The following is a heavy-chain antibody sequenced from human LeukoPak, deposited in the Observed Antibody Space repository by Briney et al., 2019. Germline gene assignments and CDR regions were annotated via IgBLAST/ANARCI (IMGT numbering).Heavy chain of an antibody. CDR2: ISSSSSYI. CDR3: ARGALLMVYAAFDY. Sequence: GGSLRLSCAASGFTFSSYSMNWVRQAPGKGLEWVSSISSSSSYIYYADSVKGRFTISRDNAKNSLYLQMNSLRAEDTAVYYCARGALLMVYAAFDYWGQGTLVTVSS. J-gene: IGHJ4*02. CDR1: GFTFSSYS. V-gene: IGHV3-21*01. D-gene: IGHD2-8*01.